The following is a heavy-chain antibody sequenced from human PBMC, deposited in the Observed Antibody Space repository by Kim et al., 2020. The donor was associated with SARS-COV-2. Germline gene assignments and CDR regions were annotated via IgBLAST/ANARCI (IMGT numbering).Heavy chain of an antibody. V-gene: IGHV4-39*01. CDR1: GGSISSSSYY. CDR3: ASFTDCSGGSCYSRFDY. Sequence: SETLSLTCTVSGGSISSSSYYWGWIRQPPGKGLEWIGSIYYSGSTYYNPSLKSRVTISVDTSKNQFSLKLSSVTAADTAVYYCASFTDCSGGSCYSRFDYWGQGTLVTVSS. D-gene: IGHD2-15*01. J-gene: IGHJ4*02. CDR2: IYYSGST.